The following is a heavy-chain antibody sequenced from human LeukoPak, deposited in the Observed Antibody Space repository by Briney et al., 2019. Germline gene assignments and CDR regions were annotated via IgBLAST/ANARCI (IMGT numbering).Heavy chain of an antibody. CDR1: GFTFSNYG. D-gene: IGHD3-10*01. CDR3: AKDLISMVRGSPMDV. CDR2: LGYDGFYK. V-gene: IGHV3-30*02. Sequence: GGSLRLSCAASGFTFSNYGLHWVRQAPGKGLEWVGLLGYDGFYKYYAESVKGRLPITIDDSTNKPYPQLTSLSVEDTAVYYCAKDLISMVRGSPMDVWGRGTTVTVS. J-gene: IGHJ6*02.